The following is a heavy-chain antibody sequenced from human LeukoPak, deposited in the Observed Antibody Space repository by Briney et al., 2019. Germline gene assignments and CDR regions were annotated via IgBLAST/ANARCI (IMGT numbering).Heavy chain of an antibody. CDR1: GGSISSHY. D-gene: IGHD3-22*01. CDR3: AREAYYYDSGGYYYLPFDY. CDR2: IYYSGST. Sequence: SETLSLTCTVSGGSISSHYWSWIRQPPGKGLEWIGYIYYSGSTNYNPSLKSRVTISVDTSKNQFSLKLSSVTAADTAVYYCAREAYYYDSGGYYYLPFDYWGQGTLVTVSS. V-gene: IGHV4-59*11. J-gene: IGHJ4*02.